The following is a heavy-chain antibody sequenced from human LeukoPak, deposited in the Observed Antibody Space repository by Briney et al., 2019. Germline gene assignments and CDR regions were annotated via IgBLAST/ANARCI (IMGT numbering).Heavy chain of an antibody. J-gene: IGHJ3*02. Sequence: SETLSLTCTVSGYSISSGYYWGWIRQPPGKGLEWIGSISHSGSTYHNPSLKRRVTISIDTSKNQFSLKLSSVTAADTAVYYCARDIALDGFDIWGQGTVVTVSS. D-gene: IGHD6-13*01. CDR3: ARDIALDGFDI. V-gene: IGHV4-38-2*02. CDR1: GYSISSGYY. CDR2: ISHSGST.